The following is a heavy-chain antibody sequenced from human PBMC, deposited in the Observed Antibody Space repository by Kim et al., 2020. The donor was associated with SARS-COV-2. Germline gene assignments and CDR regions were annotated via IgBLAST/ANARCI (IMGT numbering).Heavy chain of an antibody. J-gene: IGHJ4*02. CDR1: GFTVSSCA. CDR2: ITSDGSK. V-gene: IGHV3-23*01. CDR3: TKRGVGYSWNPSEN. D-gene: IGHD1-20*01. Sequence: GGSLRLSCAASGFTVSSCAMTWVRQAPGKGLEWVSAITSDGSKFYADSVKGRFTISRDNSENTLYLQMSSLRVEDTAIYYCTKRGVGYSWNPSENWGQGTLVTVSS.